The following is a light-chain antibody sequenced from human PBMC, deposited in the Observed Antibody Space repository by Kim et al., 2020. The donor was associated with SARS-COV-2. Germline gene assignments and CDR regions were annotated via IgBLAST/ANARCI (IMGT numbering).Light chain of an antibody. J-gene: IGKJ2*01. CDR2: GAP. CDR1: LSVSCN. CDR3: QQYNNCYT. Sequence: LSVSPGESATHSCRASLSVSCNLAWYQQKPGQPPRLLIYGAPTRTTGIPARFSGSWSGTEFALTISGLQSRDFAVYYFQQYNNCYTLGQGTKLEI. V-gene: IGKV3-15*01.